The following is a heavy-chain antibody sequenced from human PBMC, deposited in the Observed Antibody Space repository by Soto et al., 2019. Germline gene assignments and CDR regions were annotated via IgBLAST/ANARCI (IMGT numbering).Heavy chain of an antibody. D-gene: IGHD2-15*01. CDR1: GGSISSGDYY. CDR3: ARVRGRLLRFDP. V-gene: IGHV4-30-4*01. CDR2: IYYSGST. Sequence: TSETLSLTCTVSGGSISSGDYYLSWIRQPPGKGLEWIGYIYYSGSTNYNPSLKSRVTISVDTSKNQFSLKLSSVTAADTAVYYCARVRGRLLRFDPWGQGTLVTVSS. J-gene: IGHJ5*02.